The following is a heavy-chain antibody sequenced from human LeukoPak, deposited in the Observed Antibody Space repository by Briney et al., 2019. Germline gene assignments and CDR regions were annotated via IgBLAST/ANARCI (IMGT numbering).Heavy chain of an antibody. CDR3: AGGPPFGGTAFGY. V-gene: IGHV4-4*07. CDR1: GGSISSYY. Sequence: SETLSLTCTVSGGSISSYYWSWIRQPAGKKLEWIGRIYTSGSTNYNPSLNSRVTISVDKSKNQFSLKLSSVTAADTAVYYCAGGPPFGGTAFGYWGQGTLVTVSS. D-gene: IGHD2-15*01. CDR2: IYTSGST. J-gene: IGHJ4*02.